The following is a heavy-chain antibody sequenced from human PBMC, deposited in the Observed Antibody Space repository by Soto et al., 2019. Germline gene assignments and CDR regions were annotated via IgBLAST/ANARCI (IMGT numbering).Heavy chain of an antibody. CDR2: FDPEDGET. V-gene: IGHV1-24*01. D-gene: IGHD6-13*01. CDR3: ATVPLIAAAGTYFQH. Sequence: GASVKVSCKVSGYTLTELSMHWVRQAPGKGLEWMGGFDPEDGETIYAQKFQGRVTMTEDTSTDTVYMELSSLRSEDTAVYYCATVPLIAAAGTYFQHWGQGTLVTVS. CDR1: GYTLTELS. J-gene: IGHJ1*01.